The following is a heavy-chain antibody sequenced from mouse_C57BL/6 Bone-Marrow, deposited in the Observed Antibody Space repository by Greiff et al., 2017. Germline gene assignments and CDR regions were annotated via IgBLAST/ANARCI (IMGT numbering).Heavy chain of an antibody. CDR2: IDPNSGGT. J-gene: IGHJ1*03. Sequence: QVQLKQPGAELVKPGASVKLSCKASGYTFTSYWMHWVKQRPGRGLEWIGRIDPNSGGTKYNEKFKSKATLTVDKPSSTAYMQLSSLTSEDSAVYYCARHYGSSAYWYCDVWGTGTTVTVSS. D-gene: IGHD1-1*01. CDR3: ARHYGSSAYWYCDV. CDR1: GYTFTSYW. V-gene: IGHV1-72*01.